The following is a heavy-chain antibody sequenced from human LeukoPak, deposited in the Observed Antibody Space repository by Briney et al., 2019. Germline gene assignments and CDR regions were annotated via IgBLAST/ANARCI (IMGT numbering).Heavy chain of an antibody. CDR3: ARQEHSSSSSEYFQH. Sequence: SETLSLTCTVSGYSISSGYYWGYIRQPPGKGLERIGYIYYSGSTNYNPSLKSRVTISVDTSKNQFSLKLSSVTAADTAVYYCARQEHSSSSSEYFQHWGQGTLVTVSS. D-gene: IGHD6-6*01. J-gene: IGHJ1*01. CDR2: IYYSGST. CDR1: GYSISSGYY. V-gene: IGHV4-61*01.